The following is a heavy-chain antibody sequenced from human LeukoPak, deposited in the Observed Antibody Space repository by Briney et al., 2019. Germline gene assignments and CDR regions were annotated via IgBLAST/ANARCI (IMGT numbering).Heavy chain of an antibody. J-gene: IGHJ4*02. D-gene: IGHD3-10*01. Sequence: PGRSLRLSCAASALTFSSYSMNWARLAPRNGLAWVSSISSSSSYIYYADSVKGRFTISRDNAKNSLYLQMNSLRAEDTAVYYCARDGVENYGSGTLFWWGQGTLVTVSS. V-gene: IGHV3-21*01. CDR1: ALTFSSYS. CDR3: ARDGVENYGSGTLFW. CDR2: ISSSSSYI.